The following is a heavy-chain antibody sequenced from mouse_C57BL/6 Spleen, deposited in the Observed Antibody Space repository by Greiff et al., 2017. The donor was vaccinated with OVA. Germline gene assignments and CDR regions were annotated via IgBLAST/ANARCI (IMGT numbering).Heavy chain of an antibody. CDR1: GFTFSDYG. Sequence: EVQRVESGGGLVKPGGSLKLSCAASGFTFSDYGMHWVRQAPEKGLEWVAYISSGSSTIYYADTVKGRFAISRDNAKNTLFLQMTSLRSEDTAMYYCARDSFYYSNYGDYWGQGTTLTVSS. D-gene: IGHD2-5*01. CDR3: ARDSFYYSNYGDY. J-gene: IGHJ2*01. CDR2: ISSGSSTI. V-gene: IGHV5-17*01.